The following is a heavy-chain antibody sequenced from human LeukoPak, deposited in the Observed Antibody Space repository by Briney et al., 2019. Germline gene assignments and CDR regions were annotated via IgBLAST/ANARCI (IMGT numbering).Heavy chain of an antibody. CDR2: LRPDTGAT. CDR3: ARVDTVGTVNPFY. D-gene: IGHD5-12*01. V-gene: IGHV1-2*02. CDR1: GYTFSAFY. Sequence: ASVKVSCKTSGYTFSAFYIHWVRQVPGQGLEWMGWLRPDTGATNFAQNFLGRVTMTGDTSISTAYMELSRLRPDDTAVYYCARVDTVGTVNPFYWGQGTLVTVPS. J-gene: IGHJ4*02.